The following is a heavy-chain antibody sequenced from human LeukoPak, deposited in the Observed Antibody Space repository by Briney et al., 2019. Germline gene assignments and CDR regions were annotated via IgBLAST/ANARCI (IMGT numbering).Heavy chain of an antibody. CDR2: IIPILGIA. V-gene: IGHV1-69*04. CDR3: ARELRLGSSVSPGAFDI. CDR1: GFTFSSYA. J-gene: IGHJ3*02. Sequence: GGSLRLSCAASGFTFSSYAISWVRQAPGQGLEWMGRIIPILGIANYAQKFQGRVTITADKSTSTAYMELSSLRSEDTAVYYCARELRLGSSVSPGAFDIWGQGSMVTVSS. D-gene: IGHD1-26*01.